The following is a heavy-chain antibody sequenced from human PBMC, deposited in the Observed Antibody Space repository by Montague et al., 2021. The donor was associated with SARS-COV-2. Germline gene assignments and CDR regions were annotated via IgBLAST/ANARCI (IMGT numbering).Heavy chain of an antibody. J-gene: IGHJ6*02. Sequence: CAISGDSVSSTSAAWNWIRQSPSRGLEWLGRTYFTSKWSNEYALSVKGRIIINPDTSKNQFSLQLISVTPEDTAIYYCTSGSGRNSNVMDVWGQGTTVTVSS. CDR3: TSGSGRNSNVMDV. CDR1: GDSVSSTSAA. V-gene: IGHV6-1*01. D-gene: IGHD1-26*01. CDR2: TYFTSKWSN.